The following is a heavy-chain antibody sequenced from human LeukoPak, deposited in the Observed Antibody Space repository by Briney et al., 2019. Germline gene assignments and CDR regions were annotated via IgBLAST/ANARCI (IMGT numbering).Heavy chain of an antibody. V-gene: IGHV3-48*01. CDR1: GFTFSSYH. Sequence: GGSLRLSCTASGFTFSSYHMNWVRQAPGTGLEWVSYISSSGRTVYYADSVKGRFTISRDNAKNTLYLQMNSLRAEDTAVYYCAKKTTGEGYWGQGTLVTVSS. CDR2: ISSSGRTV. CDR3: AKKTTGEGY. J-gene: IGHJ4*02. D-gene: IGHD7-27*01.